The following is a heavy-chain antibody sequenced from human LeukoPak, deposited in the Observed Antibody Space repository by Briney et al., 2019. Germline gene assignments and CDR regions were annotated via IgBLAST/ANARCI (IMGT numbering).Heavy chain of an antibody. J-gene: IGHJ4*02. V-gene: IGHV4-59*01. CDR3: ARAFSSGWYPYSIGGLWFDF. CDR1: CGSISSYY. Sequence: SETLSLSCTVACGSISSYYWSWIRQPPGKGLKWIGYIYYSGSTNCNPSLKSRVTVSVDTSKNQFSLKLSSVTAADTAVYYCARAFSSGWYPYSIGGLWFDFWGQGTLVTVSS. D-gene: IGHD6-19*01. CDR2: IYYSGST.